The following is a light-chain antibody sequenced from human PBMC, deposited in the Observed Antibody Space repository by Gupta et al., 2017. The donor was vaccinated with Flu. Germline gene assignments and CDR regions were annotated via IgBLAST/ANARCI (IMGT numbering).Light chain of an antibody. J-gene: IGKJ1*01. V-gene: IGKV3-20*01. CDR2: GAS. CDR3: QQYGSSPWT. CDR1: QSVSSSY. Sequence: VLTQSPGTLSLSPGERATLSCRASQSVSSSYLAWYQQKPGQAPRLLIYGASSRATGIPDRFSGSGSGTDFTLTISRLEPEDFAVYYCQQYGSSPWTFGQGTKVEIK.